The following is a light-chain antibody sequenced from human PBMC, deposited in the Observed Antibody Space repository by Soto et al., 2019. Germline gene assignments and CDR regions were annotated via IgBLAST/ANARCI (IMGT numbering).Light chain of an antibody. V-gene: IGLV2-14*03. J-gene: IGLJ1*01. Sequence: QSVLTQPASVSGSPGQSITISCTGTSSDVGGYKYVSWYQQHPGKAPKLMIYDVSNRPSGFSHRFSGSKSGDTASLTISGLQAEDEADYYCSSPTSSTTRIFGTGTKVTVL. CDR3: SSPTSSTTRI. CDR2: DVS. CDR1: SSDVGGYKY.